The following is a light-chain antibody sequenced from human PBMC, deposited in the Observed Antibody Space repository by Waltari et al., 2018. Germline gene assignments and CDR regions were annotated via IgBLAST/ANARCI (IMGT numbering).Light chain of an antibody. J-gene: IGKJ1*01. V-gene: IGKV3-20*01. CDR3: QHYVRLPAT. CDR2: GAS. CDR1: QSVSKT. Sequence: EIVSTQSPGILALSPGERATLSCRASQSVSKTLAWYQQRPGQAPRIRINGASGRATGIPDRFRGGGSGTDFSLTISRLEPEDFAVYYCQHYVRLPATFGQGTKVEIK.